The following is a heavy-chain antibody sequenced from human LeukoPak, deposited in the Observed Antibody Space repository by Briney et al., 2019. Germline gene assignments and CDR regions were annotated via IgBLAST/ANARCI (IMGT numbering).Heavy chain of an antibody. V-gene: IGHV3-23*01. CDR3: AKGADSSGYRPSWYFDL. CDR1: GFTFSTYA. Sequence: TGGSLRLSCAASGFTFSTYAMSWVRQAPGKGLEWVSGISGSGGSTYYAESVKGRFTISRDNAKNTLYLQMNSLRAEDTAVYYCAKGADSSGYRPSWYFDLWGRGTLVTVSS. D-gene: IGHD3-22*01. J-gene: IGHJ2*01. CDR2: ISGSGGST.